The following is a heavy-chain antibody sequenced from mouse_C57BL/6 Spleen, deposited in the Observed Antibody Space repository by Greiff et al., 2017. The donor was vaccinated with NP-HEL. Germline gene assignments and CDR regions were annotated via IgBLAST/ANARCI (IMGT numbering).Heavy chain of an antibody. Sequence: EVKLVESGGGLVKPGGSLKLSCAASGFTFSSYTMSWVRQTPEKRLEWVATISGGGGNTYYPDSVKGRFTISRDNAKNTLYLQMSSLRSEDTALYYCARQSSYGCWFAYWGQGTLVTVSA. D-gene: IGHD1-1*01. J-gene: IGHJ3*01. CDR1: GFTFSSYT. CDR2: ISGGGGNT. CDR3: ARQSSYGCWFAY. V-gene: IGHV5-9*01.